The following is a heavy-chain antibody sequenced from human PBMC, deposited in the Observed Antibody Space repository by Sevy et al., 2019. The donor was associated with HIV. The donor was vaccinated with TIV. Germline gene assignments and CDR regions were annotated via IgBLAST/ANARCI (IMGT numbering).Heavy chain of an antibody. D-gene: IGHD4-17*01. Sequence: SETLSLTCTVSGGSISSGSYSWNWIRQPPGKGLEWIGYIYHSGNTYYNPSLKSRLTISVDRSNNQFSLKLSSVTAADTAMYYCARDGGTLTTPGAFDIWGQGTMVTVSS. CDR1: GGSISSGSYS. CDR3: ARDGGTLTTPGAFDI. V-gene: IGHV4-30-2*01. CDR2: IYHSGNT. J-gene: IGHJ3*02.